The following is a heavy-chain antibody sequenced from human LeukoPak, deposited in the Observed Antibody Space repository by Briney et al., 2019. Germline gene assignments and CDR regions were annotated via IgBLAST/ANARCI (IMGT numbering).Heavy chain of an antibody. CDR3: ARSVGGHFDY. CDR2: ITSNSATI. CDR1: GFTFSVYR. V-gene: IGHV3-48*02. D-gene: IGHD3-16*01. J-gene: IGHJ4*02. Sequence: PGGSLRLSCAASGFTFSVYRMNWVGQPQGMGLGWVSYITSNSATIQYADSVKGRFTISRDNAKNSLSLQMNGLRDEDTAVYYCARSVGGHFDYWGQGMLVTVSS.